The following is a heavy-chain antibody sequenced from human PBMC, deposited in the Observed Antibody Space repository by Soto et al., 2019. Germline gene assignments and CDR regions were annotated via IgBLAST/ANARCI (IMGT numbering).Heavy chain of an antibody. CDR2: INPSGGST. J-gene: IGHJ6*02. CDR3: ASPYDILTGPHYYYGIDV. D-gene: IGHD3-9*01. V-gene: IGHV1-46*03. CDR1: GYTFTSYY. Sequence: ASVKVSCKASGYTFTSYYMHWVRQAPGQGLEWMGIINPSGGSTSYAQKFQGRVTMTRDTSTSTVYMELSSLRSEDTAVYYCASPYDILTGPHYYYGIDVWGQGTTVTVSS.